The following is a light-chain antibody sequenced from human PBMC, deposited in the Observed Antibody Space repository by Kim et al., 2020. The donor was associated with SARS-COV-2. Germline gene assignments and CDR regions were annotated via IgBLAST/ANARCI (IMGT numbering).Light chain of an antibody. CDR1: QDITTS. J-gene: IGKJ5*01. V-gene: IGKV1-33*01. Sequence: ASVGDRVTIACQASQDITTSLNWYRQKPGKVPKLLIYDASNLNTGVPSRFSGSGSGTDFTLTISSLEPEDFATYYCQQYDDLVVFGQGTRLEIK. CDR2: DAS. CDR3: QQYDDLVV.